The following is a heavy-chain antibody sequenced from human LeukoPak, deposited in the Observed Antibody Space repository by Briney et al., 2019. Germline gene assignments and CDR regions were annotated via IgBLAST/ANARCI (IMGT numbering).Heavy chain of an antibody. D-gene: IGHD3-22*01. Sequence: GGSLRLSCAASGFTFSSYEMNWVRQAPGKGLEWVSYISSSGRTKYYADSVKGRFTISRDNAKNSLYLQMNSLRAEDTAVYYCARSFGYYYDSSGYYYNWFDPWGQGTLVTVSS. CDR3: ARSFGYYYDSSGYYYNWFDP. V-gene: IGHV3-48*03. CDR1: GFTFSSYE. CDR2: ISSSGRTK. J-gene: IGHJ5*02.